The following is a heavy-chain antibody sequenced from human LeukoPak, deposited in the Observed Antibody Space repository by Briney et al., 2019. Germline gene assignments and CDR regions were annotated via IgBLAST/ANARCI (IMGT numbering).Heavy chain of an antibody. Sequence: PGGSLRLSCAASGFTFSSYAMNWVRQAPGKGLECVSAISGSGGTTYYADSVKGRFTISRDNSKNTLYLQMNSLRAEDTAVYYCAKDPVDIVATIWGYFDYWGQGTLVTVSS. CDR1: GFTFSSYA. V-gene: IGHV3-23*01. J-gene: IGHJ4*02. CDR2: ISGSGGTT. D-gene: IGHD5-12*01. CDR3: AKDPVDIVATIWGYFDY.